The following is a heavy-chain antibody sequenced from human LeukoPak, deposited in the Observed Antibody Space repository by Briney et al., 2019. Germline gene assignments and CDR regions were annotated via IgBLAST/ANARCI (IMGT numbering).Heavy chain of an antibody. V-gene: IGHV1-69*05. J-gene: IGHJ3*02. CDR1: GGTFSSYA. CDR3: ARDRVTIFGVVRDFAFDI. D-gene: IGHD3-3*01. Sequence: SVKVSCKASGGTFSSYAISWVRQAPGQGLEWMGGIIPIFGTANYAQKFQGRVTITTDESTSTVYMELSSLRSEDTAVYYCARDRVTIFGVVRDFAFDIWGQGTMVTVSS. CDR2: IIPIFGTA.